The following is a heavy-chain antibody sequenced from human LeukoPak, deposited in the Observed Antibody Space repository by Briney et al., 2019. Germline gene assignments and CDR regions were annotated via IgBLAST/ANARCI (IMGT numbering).Heavy chain of an antibody. V-gene: IGHV1-46*01. J-gene: IGHJ4*02. CDR2: INPSGGST. D-gene: IGHD4-17*01. CDR1: GYTFTSYY. Sequence: ASVKVSCKASGYTFTSYYMHWVRQAPGQGLEWMGIINPSGGSTSYAQKFQGRVTMTRDTSTSTVYMELSSLRSEDTAVYYCARDYPGYSGDYGRRQWDYWGQGTLVTVSS. CDR3: ARDYPGYSGDYGRRQWDY.